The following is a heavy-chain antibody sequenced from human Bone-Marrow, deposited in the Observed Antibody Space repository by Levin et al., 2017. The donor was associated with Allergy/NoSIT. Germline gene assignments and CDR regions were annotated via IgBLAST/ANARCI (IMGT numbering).Heavy chain of an antibody. CDR3: ATPNYGDYQKHLYYMDG. D-gene: IGHD4-17*01. V-gene: IGHV1-24*01. Sequence: GESLKISCKVSGYTLTELSMHWVRQAPGKGLEWMGGFDPEDGETIYAQKFQGRVTMTEDTSTDTAYRELSSLRSEDTAVYYCATPNYGDYQKHLYYMDGWGKGTTVTVSS. J-gene: IGHJ6*03. CDR1: GYTLTELS. CDR2: FDPEDGET.